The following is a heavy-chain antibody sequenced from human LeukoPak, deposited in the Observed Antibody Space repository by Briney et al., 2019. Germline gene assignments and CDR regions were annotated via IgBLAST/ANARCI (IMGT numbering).Heavy chain of an antibody. CDR2: TYYRSKWYN. V-gene: IGHV6-1*01. CDR3: ARDNYDNSGYYFDY. Sequence: SQTLSLTCAISGDSVSSNSAAWNWIRQSPSRGLEWLGRTYYRSKWYNDYAVSVKSRITINPDTSKNQFSLKLSSVTAADTAVYYCARDNYDNSGYYFDYWGQGTLVTVSS. J-gene: IGHJ4*02. D-gene: IGHD3-22*01. CDR1: GDSVSSNSAA.